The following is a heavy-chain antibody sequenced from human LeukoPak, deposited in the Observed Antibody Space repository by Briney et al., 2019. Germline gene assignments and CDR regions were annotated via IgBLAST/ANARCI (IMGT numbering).Heavy chain of an antibody. CDR1: GYTFTGYY. Sequence: ASVKVSCKASGYTFTGYYMHWVRQAPGQGLEWMGWINPNSGGTNYAQKFQGRVTMTRATSISKAYMELSRLRSDDTAVYYCARYGPGGSSYYFDYWGQGTLVTVSS. D-gene: IGHD1-26*01. CDR3: ARYGPGGSSYYFDY. V-gene: IGHV1-2*02. CDR2: INPNSGGT. J-gene: IGHJ4*02.